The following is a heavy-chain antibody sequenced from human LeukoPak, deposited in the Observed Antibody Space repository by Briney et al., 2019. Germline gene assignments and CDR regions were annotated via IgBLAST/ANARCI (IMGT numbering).Heavy chain of an antibody. CDR3: ARDGGKYYDSSGYYPDY. Sequence: ASVKVSCKASGYTFTSYDINWVRQATGQGLEWMGWMNPNSGNTGYAQKFQGRVTITRNTSISTAYMELSSLRSEDTAVYYCARDGGKYYDSSGYYPDYWGQGTLVTVSS. V-gene: IGHV1-8*03. CDR1: GYTFTSYD. D-gene: IGHD3-22*01. CDR2: MNPNSGNT. J-gene: IGHJ4*02.